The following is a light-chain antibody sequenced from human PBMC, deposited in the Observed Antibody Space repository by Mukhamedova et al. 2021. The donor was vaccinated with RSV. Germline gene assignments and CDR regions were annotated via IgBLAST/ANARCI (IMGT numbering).Light chain of an antibody. CDR3: LQDYSYPRT. J-gene: IGKJ1*01. Sequence: WYQRRVHGRAPRLLIYTASTLQSGVPSRFSGSGFGTDFTLTISSLQPEDFATYYCLQDYSYPRTFVQGTKVEIK. V-gene: IGKV1-6*01. CDR2: TAS.